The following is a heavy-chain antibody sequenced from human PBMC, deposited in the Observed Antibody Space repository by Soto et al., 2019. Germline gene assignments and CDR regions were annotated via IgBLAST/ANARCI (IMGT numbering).Heavy chain of an antibody. D-gene: IGHD2-15*01. CDR3: AGGTGAYFDY. CDR1: DFAVSSNY. Sequence: EVQLVETGGGLIQPGGSLSLSCAASDFAVSSNYMSWVRQAPGKGLEWVSVIYSDGNTYYEDSVKGRFTIASDNSKNTMYLQMNSLVAEETAVYFCAGGTGAYFDYWGQGTLVTVSS. V-gene: IGHV3-53*02. CDR2: IYSDGNT. J-gene: IGHJ4*02.